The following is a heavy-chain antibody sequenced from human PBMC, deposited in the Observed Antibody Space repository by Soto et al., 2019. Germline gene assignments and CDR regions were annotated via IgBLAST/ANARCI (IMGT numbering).Heavy chain of an antibody. CDR3: AKDIGDSNGRGGGAFDI. D-gene: IGHD3-22*01. V-gene: IGHV3-9*01. CDR2: ISWNSGSI. J-gene: IGHJ3*02. CDR1: GFTFDDYA. Sequence: GGSLRLSCAASGFTFDDYAMHWVRQAPGKGLEWVSGISWNSGSIGYADSVKGRFTISRDNAKNSLYLQMSSLRAEDTALYYCAKDIGDSNGRGGGAFDIWGQGTMVTV.